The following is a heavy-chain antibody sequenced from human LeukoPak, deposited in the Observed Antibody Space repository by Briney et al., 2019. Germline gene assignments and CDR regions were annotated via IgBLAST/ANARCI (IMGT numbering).Heavy chain of an antibody. V-gene: IGHV3-30-3*01. CDR3: ARDALHYYDSSGYYYHHNWFDP. CDR2: ISYDGSNK. J-gene: IGHJ5*02. D-gene: IGHD3-22*01. Sequence: PGRSLRLSCAASGFTFSSYAMHWVRQAPGKGLGWVAVISYDGSNKYYADSVKGRFTISRDNSKNTLYLQMNSLRAEDTAVYYCARDALHYYDSSGYYYHHNWFDPWGQGTLVTVSS. CDR1: GFTFSSYA.